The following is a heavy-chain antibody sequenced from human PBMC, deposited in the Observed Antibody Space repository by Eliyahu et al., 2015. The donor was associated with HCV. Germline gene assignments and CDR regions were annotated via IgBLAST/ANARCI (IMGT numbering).Heavy chain of an antibody. Sequence: QVQLQESGPGLVKPSGTLSLTCAVSGGSIRSGNWWSWVRQPPGKGLEWIGGVYHTGSANYSPSLKSRVTISVDKSKNQFSLSLTSVTAADTAVYYCARVGPMTSSFPEFDPWGQGTLVTVSS. CDR1: GGSIRSGNW. J-gene: IGHJ5*02. D-gene: IGHD2-2*01. CDR3: ARVGPMTSSFPEFDP. V-gene: IGHV4-4*02. CDR2: VYHTGSA.